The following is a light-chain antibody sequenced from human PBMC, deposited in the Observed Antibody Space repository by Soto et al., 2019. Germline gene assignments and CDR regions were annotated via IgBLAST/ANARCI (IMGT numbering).Light chain of an antibody. CDR2: DVS. CDR3: HQYSDHMYT. CDR1: QSIRYN. J-gene: IGKJ2*01. V-gene: IGKV3-15*01. Sequence: EIVMTQSPATLSVSPGESATLSCRASQSIRYNLAWYQQRPGQSPRLLIYDVSTRATGIPARFRGSGSATEFTLTISSLQSEDVAVYYCHQYSDHMYTFGQGTKLVIK.